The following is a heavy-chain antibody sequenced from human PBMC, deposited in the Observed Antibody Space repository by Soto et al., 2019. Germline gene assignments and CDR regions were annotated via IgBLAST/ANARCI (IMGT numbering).Heavy chain of an antibody. Sequence: SETLSLTCTVSGGSISSGGYFWSWVRQHPGKGLEWIGSIYYSGRTYYNPSLKSRVTISVDTSKNQFSLKLSSVTAADTAVYYCARFAKEENPKVGSWYYFDYWGQGTRVTVSS. CDR3: ARFAKEENPKVGSWYYFDY. J-gene: IGHJ4*02. CDR2: IYYSGRT. V-gene: IGHV4-31*03. D-gene: IGHD6-13*01. CDR1: GGSISSGGYF.